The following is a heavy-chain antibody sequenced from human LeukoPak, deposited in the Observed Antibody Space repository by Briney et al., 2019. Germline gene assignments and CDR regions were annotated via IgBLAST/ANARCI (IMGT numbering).Heavy chain of an antibody. J-gene: IGHJ4*02. D-gene: IGHD3-9*01. CDR1: GYSFTSYW. Sequence: GESLKISCKGSGYSFTSYWIGWVRQMPGKGLEWMGIIYPGDSDTRYSPSFQGQVTISADKSISTAYLQWNSLKASDTAMYYVARHLTYYDILTGYYPPYYFDYWGQGTLVTVSS. CDR3: ARHLTYYDILTGYYPPYYFDY. V-gene: IGHV5-51*01. CDR2: IYPGDSDT.